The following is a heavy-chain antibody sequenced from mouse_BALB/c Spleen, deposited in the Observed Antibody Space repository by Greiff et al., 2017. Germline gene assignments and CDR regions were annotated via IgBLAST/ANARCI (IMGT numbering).Heavy chain of an antibody. V-gene: IGHV1-31*01. Sequence: EVKLVESGPELVKPGASVKISCKASGYSFTGYYMHWVKQSHVKSLEWIGRINPYNGATSYNQNFKDKASLTVDKSSSTAYMELHSLTSEDSAVYYCASPLMITESFAYWGQGTLVTVSA. J-gene: IGHJ3*01. CDR2: INPYNGAT. D-gene: IGHD2-4*01. CDR1: GYSFTGYY. CDR3: ASPLMITESFAY.